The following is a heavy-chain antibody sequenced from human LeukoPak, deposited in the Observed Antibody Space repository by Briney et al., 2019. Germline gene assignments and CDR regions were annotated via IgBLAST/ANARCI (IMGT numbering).Heavy chain of an antibody. Sequence: SQTLSLTCTVSGGSISSGSYYWSWIRQPAGKGLEWIGRIYTCGSTNYNPSLKSRVTISVDTSKNQFSLKLSSVTAADTAVYYCARESYSSSSQTLNYWGQGTLVTVSS. CDR2: IYTCGST. D-gene: IGHD6-6*01. J-gene: IGHJ4*02. CDR1: GGSISSGSYY. V-gene: IGHV4-61*02. CDR3: ARESYSSSSQTLNY.